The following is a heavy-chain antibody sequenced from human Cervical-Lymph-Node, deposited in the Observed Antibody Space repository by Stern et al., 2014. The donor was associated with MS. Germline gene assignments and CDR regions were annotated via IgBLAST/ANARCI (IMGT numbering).Heavy chain of an antibody. Sequence: EVQLVESGGGLIQPGGSLRLSCAVSGFTVRNNYMNWVRQAPGKGLEWGSIMHGDGTTDYADSVKGRFSISRDNFKNTVDLQMTSLGAEDTAVYYCATSPMSGGWFRDYYFDHWGQGTLVTVSS. CDR1: GFTVRNNY. CDR2: MHGDGTT. V-gene: IGHV3-53*01. CDR3: ATSPMSGGWFRDYYFDH. D-gene: IGHD6-19*01. J-gene: IGHJ4*02.